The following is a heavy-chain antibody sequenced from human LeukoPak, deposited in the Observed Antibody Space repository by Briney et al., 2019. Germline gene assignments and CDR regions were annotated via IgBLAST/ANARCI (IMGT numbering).Heavy chain of an antibody. V-gene: IGHV4-38-2*02. J-gene: IGHJ6*03. CDR1: GYSISSGYY. CDR3: ARRAGSGSRFTHYYYYYYMDV. CDR2: IYHSGST. Sequence: SGTLSLTCTVSGYSISSGYYWGWIRQPPGKGLEWIGSIYHSGSTNCNPSLKSRVTISVDTSKNQFSLKLSSVTAADTAVYYCARRAGSGSRFTHYYYYYYMDVWDKGTTVTISS. D-gene: IGHD3-10*01.